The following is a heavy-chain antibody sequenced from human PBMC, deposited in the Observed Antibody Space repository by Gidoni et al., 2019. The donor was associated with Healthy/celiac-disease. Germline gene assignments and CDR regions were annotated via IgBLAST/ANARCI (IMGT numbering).Heavy chain of an antibody. Sequence: EVQLVESGGGLVQPGGSLSLSCAASGFTVSSNYMSWVRQAPGKGLEWVSVIYSGGSTYYADSVKGRFTISRDNSKNTLYLQMNSLRAEDTAVYYCARAGTTGTTGLYYWGQGTLVTVSS. V-gene: IGHV3-66*01. J-gene: IGHJ4*02. D-gene: IGHD1-1*01. CDR1: GFTVSSNY. CDR3: ARAGTTGTTGLYY. CDR2: IYSGGST.